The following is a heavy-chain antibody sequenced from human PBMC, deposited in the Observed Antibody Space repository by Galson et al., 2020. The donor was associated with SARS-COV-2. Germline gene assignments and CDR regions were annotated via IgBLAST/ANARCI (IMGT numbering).Heavy chain of an antibody. V-gene: IGHV4-39*01. CDR3: ASEYDYVWGSYRYPYYYYGMDV. CDR2: IYYSGST. J-gene: IGHJ6*02. CDR1: AGSISSSSYY. Sequence: SETLSLTCPVSAGSISSSSYYWGWIRQPPGKGLEWIGSIYYSGSTYYNPSLKSRVTISVDTSKNQFSLKLSSVTAADTAVYYCASEYDYVWGSYRYPYYYYGMDVWGQGTTVTVSS. D-gene: IGHD3-16*02.